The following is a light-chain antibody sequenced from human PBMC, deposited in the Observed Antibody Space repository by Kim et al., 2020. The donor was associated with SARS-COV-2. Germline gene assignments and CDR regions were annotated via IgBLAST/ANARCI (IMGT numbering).Light chain of an antibody. J-gene: IGKJ1*01. Sequence: ASVGDRVTITCRASQSISNYLNWYEQKPGKAPKLLIYAASSLQSGVPSRFSGSGSGTDFSLTISSLQPEDFATYYCQQSYGTPRTFGQGTKVDIK. CDR2: AAS. CDR3: QQSYGTPRT. CDR1: QSISNY. V-gene: IGKV1-39*01.